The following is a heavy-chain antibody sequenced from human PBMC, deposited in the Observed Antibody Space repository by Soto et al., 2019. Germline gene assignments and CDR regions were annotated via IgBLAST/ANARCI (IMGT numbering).Heavy chain of an antibody. D-gene: IGHD6-13*01. V-gene: IGHV3-23*01. J-gene: IGHJ3*02. CDR1: GFTFSSYA. CDR3: AKLPGIAAAGPDAFDI. Sequence: GGSLRLSCAASGFTFSSYAMSWVRQAPGKGLEWVSAISGGGGSTYYAHSVKGRFTISRDNSKNTLYLKMNSLRAEDTAVYYCAKLPGIAAAGPDAFDIWGQGTMVTVSS. CDR2: ISGGGGST.